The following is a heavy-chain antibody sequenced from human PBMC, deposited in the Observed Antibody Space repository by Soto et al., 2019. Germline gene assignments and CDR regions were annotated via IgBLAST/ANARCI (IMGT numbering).Heavy chain of an antibody. CDR3: ARWATTGGLDV. Sequence: QVQLVESGVGVVQPGTSLRVSCVGSGFTFRSYVIHWVREAPGKGLEWVALTSYDGSDKYYDDSVRGRFTISRDNSRNTVDLQMDSLRLEDTALYYCARWATTGGLDVWGQGTLVSVSS. CDR2: TSYDGSDK. D-gene: IGHD3-16*01. V-gene: IGHV3-30*19. J-gene: IGHJ1*01. CDR1: GFTFRSYV.